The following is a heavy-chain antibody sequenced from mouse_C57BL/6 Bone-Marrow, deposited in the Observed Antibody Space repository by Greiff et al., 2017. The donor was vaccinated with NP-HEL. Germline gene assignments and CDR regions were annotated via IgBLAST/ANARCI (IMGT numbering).Heavy chain of an antibody. D-gene: IGHD2-5*01. Sequence: VQLQQSGAELAKPGASVKLSCKASGYTFTSYWMHWVKQRPGQGLEWIGYINPSSGYPKYNQKFKDKATLTADKSSSADYMQLSSLRYEDSAFYYCARHCSKDYWGQGTTLTVSS. CDR2: INPSSGYP. CDR1: GYTFTSYW. V-gene: IGHV1-7*01. J-gene: IGHJ2*01. CDR3: ARHCSKDY.